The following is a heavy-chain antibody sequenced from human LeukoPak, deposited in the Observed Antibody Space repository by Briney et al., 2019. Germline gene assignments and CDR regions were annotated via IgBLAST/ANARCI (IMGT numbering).Heavy chain of an antibody. Sequence: PSETLSLTCSISDGSISSYYWNWIRQSPGKGLEWTGHIHYSGSTHYNPSLQSRVSISIDTSKNHFSLKLRSVTAVDTAVYYCARWGHFDTSGYFVVDYWGQGTLVTVSS. J-gene: IGHJ4*02. CDR3: ARWGHFDTSGYFVVDY. CDR2: IHYSGST. V-gene: IGHV4-59*01. D-gene: IGHD3-22*01. CDR1: DGSISSYY.